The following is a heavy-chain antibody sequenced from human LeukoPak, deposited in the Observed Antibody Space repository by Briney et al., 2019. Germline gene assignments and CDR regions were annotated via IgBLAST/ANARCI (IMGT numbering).Heavy chain of an antibody. CDR2: IYYSGST. J-gene: IGHJ4*02. CDR3: ARQERVRGVMVY. Sequence: MASETLSLTCTVSGYSISSGYYWGWIRQPPGKGLEWIGSIYYSGSTYYNPSLKSRVTISVDTSKNQFSLKLSSVTAADTAVYYCARQERVRGVMVYWGQGTLVTVSS. CDR1: GYSISSGYY. V-gene: IGHV4-38-2*02. D-gene: IGHD3-10*01.